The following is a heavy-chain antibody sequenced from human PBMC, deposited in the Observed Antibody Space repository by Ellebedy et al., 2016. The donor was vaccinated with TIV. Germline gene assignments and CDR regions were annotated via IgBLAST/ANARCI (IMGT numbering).Heavy chain of an antibody. Sequence: PGGSLRLSCAASGFSISSHRMHWVRQAAGKGLVWVSLISSDGSDTSYADSVKGRFTISRDKAENTLDLQMSSLSAEDTALYYCARHPGGHGFDIWGQGTMVTVSP. CDR3: ARHPGGHGFDI. V-gene: IGHV3-74*01. J-gene: IGHJ3*02. CDR1: GFSISSHR. CDR2: ISSDGSDT.